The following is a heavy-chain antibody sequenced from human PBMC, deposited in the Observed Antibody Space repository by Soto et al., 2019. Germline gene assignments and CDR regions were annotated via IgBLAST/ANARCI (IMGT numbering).Heavy chain of an antibody. CDR2: ISAYNGNT. V-gene: IGHV1-18*01. J-gene: IGHJ3*02. Sequence: ASVKVSFKASGYTFTSYGISWVRQAPGQGLEWMGWISAYNGNTNYAQKLQGRVTMTTDTSTSTAYMELRSLRSDDTAVYYCARDYTYYYDSSGYYLDAFDIWGQGTMVTVSS. CDR1: GYTFTSYG. D-gene: IGHD3-22*01. CDR3: ARDYTYYYDSSGYYLDAFDI.